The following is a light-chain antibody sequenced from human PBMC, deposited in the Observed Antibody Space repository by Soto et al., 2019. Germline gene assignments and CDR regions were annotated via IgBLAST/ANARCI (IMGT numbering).Light chain of an antibody. CDR3: QQYGSSPRT. CDR2: DAS. CDR1: QSVSSN. Sequence: EIVMTQSPATLSVSPGERATLSCRASQSVSSNLAWYQQKPGQAPRLLIYDASNRATGVPARFSGSGSGTDFTLTISSLEPEDFAVYYCQQYGSSPRTFGLGTKVDIK. V-gene: IGKV3-11*01. J-gene: IGKJ1*01.